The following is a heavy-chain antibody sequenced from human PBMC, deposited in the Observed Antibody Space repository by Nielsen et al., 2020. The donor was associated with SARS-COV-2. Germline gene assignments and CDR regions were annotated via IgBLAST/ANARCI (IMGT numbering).Heavy chain of an antibody. J-gene: IGHJ4*02. CDR3: ARDHPADY. Sequence: SETLSLTCTVSGGSISSYYWSWIRQPPGKGLEWIGYIYYSGSTYYNPSLKSRVTISIDTSKNQFSLKLTSVTSADTAVYYCARDHPADYWAQGTLVTVSS. CDR2: IYYSGST. CDR1: GGSISSYY. V-gene: IGHV4-59*01.